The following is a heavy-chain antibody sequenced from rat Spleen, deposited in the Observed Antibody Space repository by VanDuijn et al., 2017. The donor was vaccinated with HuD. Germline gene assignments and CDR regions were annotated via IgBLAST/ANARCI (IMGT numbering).Heavy chain of an antibody. CDR2: ISYDGGGT. Sequence: EVQLVESGGGLVQPGGSLKLSCAASGFTFSDYFMAWVRQAPTKGLEWVASISYDGGGTYYRYSVKGRFTISRDNAKSSLYLQMDSLRSEDTATYYCSIDRRYYDDSYVMDAWGQGASVTVSS. V-gene: IGHV5-20*01. J-gene: IGHJ4*01. D-gene: IGHD1-12*02. CDR3: SIDRRYYDDSYVMDA. CDR1: GFTFSDYF.